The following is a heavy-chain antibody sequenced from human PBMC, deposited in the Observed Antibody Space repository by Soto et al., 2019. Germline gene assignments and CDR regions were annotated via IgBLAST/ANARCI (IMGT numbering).Heavy chain of an antibody. CDR1: GGSISSSNW. CDR2: IYHSGST. V-gene: IGHV4-4*02. D-gene: IGHD2-2*01. Sequence: PSETLSLTCAVSGGSISSSNWWSWVRQPPGKGLEWIGEIYHSGSTNYNPSLKSRVTISVDKSKNQFSLKLSSVTAADTAVYYCARDRGLVPAASNYYYYGMDVWGQGTTVTVSS. CDR3: ARDRGLVPAASNYYYYGMDV. J-gene: IGHJ6*02.